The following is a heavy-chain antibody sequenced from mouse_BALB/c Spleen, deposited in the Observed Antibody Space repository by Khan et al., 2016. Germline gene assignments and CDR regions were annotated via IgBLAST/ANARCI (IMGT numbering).Heavy chain of an antibody. J-gene: IGHJ3*01. V-gene: IGHV9-3*02. Sequence: QIQLVQSGPELKKPGETVKISCKASGYTFTNYGMNWVKQAPGKGLKWMGWINTNTGEPTYAEEFKGRFAFSLETSASTAYLQINNLKNEDTATYFCAKDYSGGNGLPYWGQGTLVPVPA. CDR1: GYTFTNYG. CDR3: AKDYSGGNGLPY. CDR2: INTNTGEP. D-gene: IGHD1-1*01.